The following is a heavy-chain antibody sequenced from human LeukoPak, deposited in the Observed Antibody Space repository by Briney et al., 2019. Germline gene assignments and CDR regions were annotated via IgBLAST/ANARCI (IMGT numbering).Heavy chain of an antibody. CDR1: GGSISSSSYC. CDR2: IYYSGST. J-gene: IGHJ3*02. CDR3: ARDPGNDKAFDI. V-gene: IGHV4-61*01. D-gene: IGHD1-1*01. Sequence: SETLSLTCTVSGGSISSSSYCWGWIRQPPGKGLEWIGYIYYSGSTNYNPSLKSRVTISVDTSKNQFSLKLSSVTAADTAVYYCARDPGNDKAFDIWGQGTMVTVSS.